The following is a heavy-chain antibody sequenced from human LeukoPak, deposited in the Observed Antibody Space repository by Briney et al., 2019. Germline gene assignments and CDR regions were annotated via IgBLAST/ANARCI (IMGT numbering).Heavy chain of an antibody. CDR2: ISGSGGST. Sequence: GGSLRLSCAASGFTFSSYAMSWVRQAPGKGLEWVSAISGSGGSTYYADSVKGRFTISRDNSKNTLYLQMNSLRAEDTAVYCCARDRAGTTNWFDPWGQGTLVTVSS. V-gene: IGHV3-23*01. CDR1: GFTFSSYA. CDR3: ARDRAGTTNWFDP. D-gene: IGHD1-1*01. J-gene: IGHJ5*02.